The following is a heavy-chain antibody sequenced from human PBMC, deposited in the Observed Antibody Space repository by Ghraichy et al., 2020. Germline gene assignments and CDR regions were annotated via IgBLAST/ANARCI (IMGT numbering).Heavy chain of an antibody. V-gene: IGHV4-61*01. J-gene: IGHJ4*02. CDR1: GGSVSSGSYY. CDR3: ARVALDLAYCGGDCYSGLDY. CDR2: IYYSGST. D-gene: IGHD2-21*01. Sequence: SETLSRTCTVSGGSVSSGSYYWSWIRQPPGKGLEWIGYIYYSGSTNYNPSLKSRVTISVDTSKNQFSLKLSSVTAADTAVYYCARVALDLAYCGGDCYSGLDYWGQGTLVTVSS.